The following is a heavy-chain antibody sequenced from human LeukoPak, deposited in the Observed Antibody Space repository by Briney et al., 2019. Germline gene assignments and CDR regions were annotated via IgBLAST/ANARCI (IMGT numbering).Heavy chain of an antibody. CDR1: GGSISTYY. CDR3: ARVPTYHHHGYSSSWETTDAFDI. CDR2: IYYSGST. D-gene: IGHD6-13*01. Sequence: PSETLSLTCTVSGGSISTYYWSWIRQPPGKGLEWIGYIYYSGSTNYNPSLKSRVTISGDTSKNQFSLKLSSVTAADTAVYYCARVPTYHHHGYSSSWETTDAFDIWGQGTMVTVSS. V-gene: IGHV4-59*08. J-gene: IGHJ3*02.